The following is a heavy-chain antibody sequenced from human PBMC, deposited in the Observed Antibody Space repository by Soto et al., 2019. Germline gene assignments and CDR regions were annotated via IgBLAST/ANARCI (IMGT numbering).Heavy chain of an antibody. V-gene: IGHV4-34*01. D-gene: IGHD2-21*01. Sequence: QVQLQQWGAGLLKPSETLSLTCAVYGGSFSGYYWSCIRQPPGKGLEWIGEINHSGSTNYNPSLKSRVPISVDTSKNQFSLKLSSATAADAAVYYGARGRLWLLYWGQGTLVTVAS. CDR1: GGSFSGYY. CDR3: ARGRLWLLY. J-gene: IGHJ4*02. CDR2: INHSGST.